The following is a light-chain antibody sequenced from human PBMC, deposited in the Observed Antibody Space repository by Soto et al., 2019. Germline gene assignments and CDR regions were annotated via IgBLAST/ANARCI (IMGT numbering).Light chain of an antibody. Sequence: QSALTQPASVSGSPGQSITLSCTGTSGDVGTYNYVSWFQQHPGKAPKLMIYEVSTRPSGVSNRFSGSKSGNTASLTISGLQAEDEADYYCSSYTGSSNAVVFGGGTQLTVL. CDR2: EVS. CDR1: SGDVGTYNY. V-gene: IGLV2-14*03. J-gene: IGLJ2*01. CDR3: SSYTGSSNAVV.